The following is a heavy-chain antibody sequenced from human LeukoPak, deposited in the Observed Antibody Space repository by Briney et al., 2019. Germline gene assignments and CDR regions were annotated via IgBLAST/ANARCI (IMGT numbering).Heavy chain of an antibody. CDR3: ARDSYSYGYGGFDY. V-gene: IGHV4-30-4*01. D-gene: IGHD5-18*01. CDR1: GGSISSGDRY. J-gene: IGHJ4*02. Sequence: PSQTLSLTCNVSGGSISSGDRYWSWIRQSPGKGLEWIGYIYSTGNTYYNPSLKSRVIISVDTSKNQFSLELNSVTAADTAVYYCARDSYSYGYGGFDYWGQGILVTVSS. CDR2: IYSTGNT.